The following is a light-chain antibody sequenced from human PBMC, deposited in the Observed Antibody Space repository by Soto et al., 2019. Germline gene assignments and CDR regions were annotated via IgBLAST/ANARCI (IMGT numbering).Light chain of an antibody. V-gene: IGKV1-39*01. Sequence: DIQMTQSPSSLSASVGDRVTITCRASQTISSYLNWYQQKPRKAPKLLINASSSLQSGVPSRFSGSGSGTDFTLTISSLQPEDFATYYCQQSHGIPYTFGQGTKLEIK. CDR2: ASS. CDR1: QTISSY. CDR3: QQSHGIPYT. J-gene: IGKJ2*01.